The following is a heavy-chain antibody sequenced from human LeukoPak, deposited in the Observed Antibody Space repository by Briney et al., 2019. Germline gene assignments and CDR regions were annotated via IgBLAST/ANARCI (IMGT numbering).Heavy chain of an antibody. CDR2: INLSGGGT. D-gene: IGHD1-26*01. CDR3: ARVSMGATYFRAFDI. J-gene: IGHJ3*02. V-gene: IGHV1-46*01. Sequence: ASVKVSCKASGYTFTNYYMHWVRQAPGQGLEWMGMINLSGGGTGYAQRFQGRVTMTRDTSTSTVYMDLSSLRSEDTAVYYCARVSMGATYFRAFDIWGQGTMVTVSS. CDR1: GYTFTNYY.